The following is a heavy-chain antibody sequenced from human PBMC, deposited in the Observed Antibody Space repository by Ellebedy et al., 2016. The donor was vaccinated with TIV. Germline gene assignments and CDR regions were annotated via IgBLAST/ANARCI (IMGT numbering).Heavy chain of an antibody. J-gene: IGHJ4*02. Sequence: ASVKVSCKASGYTFTSYYIHWVRQAPGQGLEWMGIINPSGGSTSYAQKFQGRVTMTRDTSTSTVYMELSSLRSEDTAVYYCARDSCSGGSCYDYFDYWGQGTLVTVSS. CDR2: INPSGGST. D-gene: IGHD2-15*01. CDR3: ARDSCSGGSCYDYFDY. CDR1: GYTFTSYY. V-gene: IGHV1-46*01.